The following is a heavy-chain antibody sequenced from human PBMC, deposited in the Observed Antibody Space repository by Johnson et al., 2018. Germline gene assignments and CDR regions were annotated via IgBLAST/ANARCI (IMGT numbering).Heavy chain of an antibody. D-gene: IGHD2-15*01. V-gene: IGHV3-30*18. J-gene: IGHJ6*03. Sequence: QVQLVESGGGVVQPGRSLRLSCAASGFTFSSYGMHWVRQAPGKGLEWVAVISYDGSNKYYADSVKGRFTISRDNSKNTLYLQMNSLRAEDTAVYYCAKEMVVVAAPPKYYMDVWGKGTTVTVSS. CDR1: GFTFSSYG. CDR2: ISYDGSNK. CDR3: AKEMVVVAAPPKYYMDV.